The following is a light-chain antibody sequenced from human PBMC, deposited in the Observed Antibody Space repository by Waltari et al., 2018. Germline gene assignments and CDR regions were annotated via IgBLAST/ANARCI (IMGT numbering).Light chain of an antibody. CDR1: SLRSYY. J-gene: IGLJ2*01. CDR2: DKN. Sequence: SSELTQDPAVSVAMGQTVRIPCQGDSLRSYYASWYQQRPGQAPILVMYDKNNRPSGVPDRFSGSSSDDAASLTITGAQAEDEGSYYCHSRDGSGVGGSFGGGTKLTVL. CDR3: HSRDGSGVGGS. V-gene: IGLV3-19*01.